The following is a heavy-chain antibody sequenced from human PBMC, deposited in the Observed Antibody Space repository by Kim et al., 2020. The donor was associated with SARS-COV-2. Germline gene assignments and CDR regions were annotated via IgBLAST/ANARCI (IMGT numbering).Heavy chain of an antibody. CDR1: GGSISSSSYY. CDR2: IYYSGST. CDR3: ARQGSIVVVVAATPGWFDP. J-gene: IGHJ5*02. V-gene: IGHV4-39*01. Sequence: SETLSLTCTVSGGSISSSSYYWGWIRQPPGKGLEWIGSIYYSGSTYYNPSLKSRVTISVDTSKNQFSLKLSSVTAADTAVYYCARQGSIVVVVAATPGWFDPWGQGTLVTVSS. D-gene: IGHD2-15*01.